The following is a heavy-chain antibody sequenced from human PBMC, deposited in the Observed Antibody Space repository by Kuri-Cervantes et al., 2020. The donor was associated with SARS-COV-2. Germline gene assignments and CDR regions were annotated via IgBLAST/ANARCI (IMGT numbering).Heavy chain of an antibody. CDR3: ARGDRLLQFFFFDY. Sequence: SETLSLTCTVSGGSISSYYWSWIRQPPGKGLEWIGYIYYSGSTNYNPSLKSRVTISVDTSKNQFSLKLSSVTAADTAVYYCARGDRLLQFFFFDYWGQGTLVTVSS. D-gene: IGHD5-24*01. CDR2: IYYSGST. J-gene: IGHJ4*02. V-gene: IGHV4-59*01. CDR1: GGSISSYY.